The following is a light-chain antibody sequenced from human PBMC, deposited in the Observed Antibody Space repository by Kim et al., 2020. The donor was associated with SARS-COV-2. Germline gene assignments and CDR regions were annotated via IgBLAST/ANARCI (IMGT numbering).Light chain of an antibody. Sequence: EIVMTQSPATLSVSPGERATLSCRASQSVSSNLAWYQQKPGQAPRPLIYGASTRATGIPASFSGSGSGTEFTLTISSLQSEDFAVYYCQQYNNWPFTFGGGTKVDIK. V-gene: IGKV3-15*01. J-gene: IGKJ4*02. CDR3: QQYNNWPFT. CDR1: QSVSSN. CDR2: GAS.